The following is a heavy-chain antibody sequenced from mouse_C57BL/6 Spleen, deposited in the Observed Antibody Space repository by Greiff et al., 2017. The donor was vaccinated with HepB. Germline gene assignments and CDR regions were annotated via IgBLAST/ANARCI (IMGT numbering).Heavy chain of an antibody. V-gene: IGHV1-15*01. Sequence: VQLQQSGAELVRPGASVTLSCKASGYTFTDYEMHWVKQTPVHGLEWIGAIDPETGGTAYNQKFKGKAILTADKSSSTAYMELRSLTSEDSAVYYCTRTYYSYLDYWGQGTTLTVSS. CDR2: IDPETGGT. D-gene: IGHD1-1*01. J-gene: IGHJ2*01. CDR3: TRTYYSYLDY. CDR1: GYTFTDYE.